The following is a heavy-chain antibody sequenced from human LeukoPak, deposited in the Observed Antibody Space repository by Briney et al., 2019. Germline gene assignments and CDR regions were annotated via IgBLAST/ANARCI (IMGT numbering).Heavy chain of an antibody. CDR2: INHRGST. CDR3: ARREAHCSSTSCYFNS. D-gene: IGHD2-2*01. J-gene: IGHJ5*02. Sequence: SETLSLTCAVYGGSFSGYYWSWIRQPPGKGLEWIGEINHRGSTNYNPSIKSRVTISVDTSKNQFSLKLSSVTAADTAVYYCARREAHCSSTSCYFNSWGQGTLVTVSS. CDR1: GGSFSGYY. V-gene: IGHV4-34*01.